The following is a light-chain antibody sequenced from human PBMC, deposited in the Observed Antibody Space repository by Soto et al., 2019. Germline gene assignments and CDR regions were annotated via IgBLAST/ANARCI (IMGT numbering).Light chain of an antibody. J-gene: IGKJ1*01. Sequence: PCPLPLSLPPGERATLSCRASQSLRSSLAWYQQKPGQAPRVLIYDASTRATGIPARFSGSGSGTDFTLTISRLEPEDFAVYYCQQYGSSGTFGQGTKVDIK. CDR1: QSLRSS. CDR3: QQYGSSGT. V-gene: IGKV3-20*01. CDR2: DAS.